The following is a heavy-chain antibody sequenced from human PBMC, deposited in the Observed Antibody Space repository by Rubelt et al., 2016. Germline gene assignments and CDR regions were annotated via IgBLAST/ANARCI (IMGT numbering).Heavy chain of an antibody. V-gene: IGHV4-31*03. J-gene: IGHJ4*02. CDR1: GGSISTRYYY. CDR2: IFYSGNT. D-gene: IGHD3-16*01. Sequence: QVQLQESGPGLVEPSPTLSLTCTVSGGSISTRYYYWSWIRQHPWKGLELGAYIFYSGNTYYNPSLQSRTTISVATSKNQFSLKLTSVTAADTAVYYCARKVGGSGGLDYWGQGTLVTVSS. CDR3: ARKVGGSGGLDY.